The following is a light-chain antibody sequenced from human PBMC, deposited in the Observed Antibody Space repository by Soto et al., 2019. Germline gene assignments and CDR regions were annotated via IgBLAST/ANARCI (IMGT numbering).Light chain of an antibody. J-gene: IGLJ3*02. Sequence: QSALTQPASVSGSPGQSITISCTGTSSDVGYYNFVSWYQQLPGKAPKLMIYEVSHRPSGVSNRFSGSKSGNTASLTISGLLAEDEAHYYCSSHTSSSIWVFGGGTKLTVL. V-gene: IGLV2-14*03. CDR2: EVS. CDR1: SSDVGYYNF. CDR3: SSHTSSSIWV.